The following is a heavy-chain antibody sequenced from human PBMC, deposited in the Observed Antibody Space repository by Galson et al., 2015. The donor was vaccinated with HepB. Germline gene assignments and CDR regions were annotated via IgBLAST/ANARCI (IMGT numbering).Heavy chain of an antibody. CDR2: IRSDGSNN. Sequence: SLRLSCAASGFTFSNSGMHWVRQAPGKGLEWVASIRSDGSNNYYAVSVRGRFTISRDNSRNTLCLQMNSLRAEDTSVYYCARDLWDYWGQGTLVTVSS. V-gene: IGHV3-30*02. CDR3: ARDLWDY. J-gene: IGHJ4*02. CDR1: GFTFSNSG.